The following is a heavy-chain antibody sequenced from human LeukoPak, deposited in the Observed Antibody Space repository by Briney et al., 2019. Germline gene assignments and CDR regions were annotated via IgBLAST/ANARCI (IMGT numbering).Heavy chain of an antibody. CDR2: IYTSGIISGNT. CDR1: GGSITNYY. D-gene: IGHD3-3*01. J-gene: IGHJ6*03. V-gene: IGHV4-4*08. Sequence: PSETLSLTCTVSGGSITNYYWSWIRQPPGKGLEWIGRIYTSGIISGNTNYNPSLKSRVTISVETSKNQFSLKVRSMTAADTAVYYCARAPLVPLSWSGYYYYYMDVWGKGTTVTVSS. CDR3: ARAPLVPLSWSGYYYYYMDV.